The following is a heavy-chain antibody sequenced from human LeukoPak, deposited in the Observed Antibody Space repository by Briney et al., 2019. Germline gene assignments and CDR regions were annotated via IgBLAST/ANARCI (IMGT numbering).Heavy chain of an antibody. V-gene: IGHV4-34*01. J-gene: IGHJ4*02. CDR1: GGSFSGYY. D-gene: IGHD5-18*01. CDR3: ARRDSYGYWGGNDY. Sequence: SETLSLTCAVYGGSFSGYYWSWIRQPPGKGLEWIGEINHSGSTNYNPSLKSRVTISVDTSKNQFSLKLSSVTAADTAVYYCARRDSYGYWGGNDYWGQGTLVTVSS. CDR2: INHSGST.